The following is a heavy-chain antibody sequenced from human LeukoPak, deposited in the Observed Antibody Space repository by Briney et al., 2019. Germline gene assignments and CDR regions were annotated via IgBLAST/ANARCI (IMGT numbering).Heavy chain of an antibody. Sequence: GGSLRLSCAASGFTFSSYALRWVRQAPGKGLEWVSVISGSGTGTYYADSVKGRFTISRDNSKNTLYLQMNNLRAEDTAVYYCAKVSGGYCSGGSCYVDYWGQGSLVTVSS. CDR3: AKVSGGYCSGGSCYVDY. CDR2: ISGSGTGT. D-gene: IGHD2-15*01. J-gene: IGHJ4*02. V-gene: IGHV3-23*01. CDR1: GFTFSSYA.